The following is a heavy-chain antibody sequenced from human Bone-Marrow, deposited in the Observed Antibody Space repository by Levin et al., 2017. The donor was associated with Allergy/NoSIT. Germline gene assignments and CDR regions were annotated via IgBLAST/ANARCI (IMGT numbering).Heavy chain of an antibody. V-gene: IGHV3-9*01. CDR1: GFTFDNYA. D-gene: IGHD4-23*01. CDR3: AKVFTPSTVVTADAFDL. Sequence: PGGSLRLSCEASGFTFDNYAMHWVRQVPGKGLEWVSGISPDSRSIGYADSVKGRFSISRDNAKNSLFVQMDRLTPEDTALYYCAKVFTPSTVVTADAFDLWGQGTMVTVSA. J-gene: IGHJ3*01. CDR2: ISPDSRSI.